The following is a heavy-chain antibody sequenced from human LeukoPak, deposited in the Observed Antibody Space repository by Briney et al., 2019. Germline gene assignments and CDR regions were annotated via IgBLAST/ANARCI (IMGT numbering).Heavy chain of an antibody. CDR3: ARELPREVTLDY. CDR1: GFTLSSYE. CDR2: INSDGSRT. Sequence: GGSLRLSCAASGFTLSSYEMHWVRQVPGKVLVWVSRINSDGSRTGYADSVKGRFTISRDNAKNTLYLQMNSLRAEDTAIYYCARELPREVTLDYWGQGTLVTVSS. V-gene: IGHV3-74*01. J-gene: IGHJ4*02. D-gene: IGHD2-21*02.